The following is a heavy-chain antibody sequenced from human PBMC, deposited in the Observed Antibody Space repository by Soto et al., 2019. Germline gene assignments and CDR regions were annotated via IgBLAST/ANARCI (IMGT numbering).Heavy chain of an antibody. Sequence: LRLSCAASGFTFNMYAMSWVRQAPGKGLEWVSGIGGSGANTYYADFVKGRFTISRDNSKNTLYLQMNSLRAEDTAVYYCAKDGMHGSGSYYIYGMDVWGQGTTVTVSS. CDR2: IGGSGANT. J-gene: IGHJ6*02. CDR1: GFTFNMYA. D-gene: IGHD3-10*01. CDR3: AKDGMHGSGSYYIYGMDV. V-gene: IGHV3-23*01.